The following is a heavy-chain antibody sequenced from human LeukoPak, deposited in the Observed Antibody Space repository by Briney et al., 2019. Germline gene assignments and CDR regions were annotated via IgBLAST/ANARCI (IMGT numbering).Heavy chain of an antibody. CDR3: ARVGAAAGTGLDN. V-gene: IGHV4-34*01. CDR1: GGSFSGYY. D-gene: IGHD6-13*01. CDR2: INHSGST. J-gene: IGHJ4*02. Sequence: PSETLSLTCAVYGGSFSGYYWSWIRQPPGKGLEWIGEINHSGSTNYNPSLKSRVTISVDTSKNQFSLKLSSVTAADTAVYYCARVGAAAGTGLDNWGQGTLVTVSS.